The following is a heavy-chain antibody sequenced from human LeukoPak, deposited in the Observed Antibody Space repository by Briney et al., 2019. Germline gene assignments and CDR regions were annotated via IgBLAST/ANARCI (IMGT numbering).Heavy chain of an antibody. CDR2: INHSGST. Sequence: SETLSLTCAVYGGPFSGYYWSWIRQPPGKGLEWIGEINHSGSTNYNPSLKSRVTISVDTSKNQFSLKLSSVTAADTAVYYCASQGRITMVRGVIKPMDVWGKGTTVTISS. V-gene: IGHV4-34*01. CDR1: GGPFSGYY. J-gene: IGHJ6*03. CDR3: ASQGRITMVRGVIKPMDV. D-gene: IGHD3-10*01.